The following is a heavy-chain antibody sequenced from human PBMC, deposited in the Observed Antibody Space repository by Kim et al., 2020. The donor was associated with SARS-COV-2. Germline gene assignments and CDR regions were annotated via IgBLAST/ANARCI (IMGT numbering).Heavy chain of an antibody. CDR1: GGSISSSNW. D-gene: IGHD2-21*02. J-gene: IGHJ5*02. Sequence: SETLSLTCAVSGGSISSSNWWSWVRQPPGKGLEWIGEIYHSGSTNYNPSLKSRVTISVDKSKNQFSLKLSSVTAADTAVYYCASAGGGDKENWFDPWGQGTLVTVSS. CDR2: IYHSGST. V-gene: IGHV4-4*02. CDR3: ASAGGGDKENWFDP.